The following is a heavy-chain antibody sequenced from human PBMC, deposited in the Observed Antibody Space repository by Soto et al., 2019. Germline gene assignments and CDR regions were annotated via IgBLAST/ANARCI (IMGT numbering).Heavy chain of an antibody. CDR3: ARDQFFGSASSNNRYSYFYGMDV. Sequence: EVQLVETGGGLIQLGGSLRLSCAASGFTVSRNYMTWVRQAPGKGLEWVSYIHSDGSTYYAESVKDRFTISRDNSKSTLYLHMDSLRVEYTAIYYCARDQFFGSASSNNRYSYFYGMDVWGQGTTVTVSS. V-gene: IGHV3-53*02. CDR2: IHSDGST. CDR1: GFTVSRNY. D-gene: IGHD3-10*01. J-gene: IGHJ6*02.